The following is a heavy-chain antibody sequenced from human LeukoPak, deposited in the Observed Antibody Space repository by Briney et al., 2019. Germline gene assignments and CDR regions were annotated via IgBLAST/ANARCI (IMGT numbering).Heavy chain of an antibody. V-gene: IGHV4-39*01. J-gene: IGHJ4*02. Sequence: SETLSLTCTVSGGSISSSSYYWGWIRQPPGKGLEWIGSIYYSGSTYYNPSLKSRVTISVDTSKNQFSLKLSSVTAADTAVYYCARQAYYGDYSVDYWGQGTLVTVSS. CDR2: IYYSGST. CDR1: GGSISSSSYY. D-gene: IGHD4-17*01. CDR3: ARQAYYGDYSVDY.